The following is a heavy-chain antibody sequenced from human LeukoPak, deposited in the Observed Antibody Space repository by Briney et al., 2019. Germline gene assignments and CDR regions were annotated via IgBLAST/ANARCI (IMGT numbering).Heavy chain of an antibody. CDR2: ISGNGGST. V-gene: IGHV3-64*01. Sequence: QPGGSLRLSCAASGFAFSSYSVHWVRQAPGKGPEYVSAISGNGGSTFYANSVKGRFTISRDNSKNTLYLQMGSLRTEDMAVYYCARASTGYDFWGQGTLVSVSS. J-gene: IGHJ4*02. CDR1: GFAFSSYS. D-gene: IGHD3-9*01. CDR3: ARASTGYDF.